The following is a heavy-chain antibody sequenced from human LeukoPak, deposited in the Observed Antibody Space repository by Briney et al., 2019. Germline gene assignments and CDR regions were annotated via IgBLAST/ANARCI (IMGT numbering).Heavy chain of an antibody. J-gene: IGHJ5*02. Sequence: PGGSLRLSCAASGFIFSNYWMTWVRQTPGKGLEWVANIKEDGNEIFYVDSVKGRFTISRDNAKNSLYLQMNSLRAEDTAVYYCTKSDWFDPWGQGTLVTVSS. CDR2: IKEDGNEI. CDR3: TKSDWFDP. CDR1: GFIFSNYW. V-gene: IGHV3-7*01.